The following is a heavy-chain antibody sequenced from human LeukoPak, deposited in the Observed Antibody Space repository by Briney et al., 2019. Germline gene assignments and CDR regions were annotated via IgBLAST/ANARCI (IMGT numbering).Heavy chain of an antibody. Sequence: DPGGSLRLSCAASGFTFSSYAMSWVRQAPGKGLEWVSAISGSGGSTYYADSVKGRFTISRDNSKNTLYLQMNSLRAEDTAVYYCARGGYSSSWESPGDYWGQGTLVTVSS. CDR3: ARGGYSSSWESPGDY. J-gene: IGHJ4*02. V-gene: IGHV3-23*01. CDR1: GFTFSSYA. D-gene: IGHD6-13*01. CDR2: ISGSGGST.